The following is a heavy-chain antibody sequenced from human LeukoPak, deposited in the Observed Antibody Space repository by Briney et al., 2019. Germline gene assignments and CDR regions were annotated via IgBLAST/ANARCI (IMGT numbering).Heavy chain of an antibody. J-gene: IGHJ4*02. CDR1: GGSLSNYY. D-gene: IGHD2-2*01. Sequence: SSETLSLTXTVSGGSLSNYYWGWIRQPPGKGLEWIGFIYYSGSTNYNPSLKSRVTISVDTSKNQFSLKLSSVTAADTAVYYCARGRGVPAATSRLDYWGQGTLVTVSS. V-gene: IGHV4-59*12. CDR2: IYYSGST. CDR3: ARGRGVPAATSRLDY.